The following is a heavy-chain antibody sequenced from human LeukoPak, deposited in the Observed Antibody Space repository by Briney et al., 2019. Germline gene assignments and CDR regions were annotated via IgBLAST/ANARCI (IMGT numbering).Heavy chain of an antibody. J-gene: IGHJ4*02. V-gene: IGHV3-21*01. CDR3: ARDPDSTRGFDY. CDR1: GFTFSSYS. CDR2: ISCYNSYI. Sequence: GGSLRLSCAASGFTFSSYSMNWVRQAPGKVLEWVQSISCYNSYIYYADSVKGRFTISRDNAKNSLYLQMNSLRAEDTAVYYCARDPDSTRGFDYWGQGTLVTVSS. D-gene: IGHD2-2*01.